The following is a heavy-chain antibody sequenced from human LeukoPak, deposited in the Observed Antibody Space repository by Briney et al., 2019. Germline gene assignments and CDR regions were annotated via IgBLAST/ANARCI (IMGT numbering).Heavy chain of an antibody. CDR3: ARSGSYYVHRPNAFDI. V-gene: IGHV1-18*01. D-gene: IGHD1-26*01. CDR2: ISAYNGNT. J-gene: IGHJ3*02. CDR1: GYTFTSYG. Sequence: ASVKVSCKASGYTFTSYGISWVRQAPGQGIEWMGWISAYNGNTNYAQKLQGRVTMTTDTSTSTAYMELRSLRSDDTAVYYCARSGSYYVHRPNAFDIWGQGTMVTVSS.